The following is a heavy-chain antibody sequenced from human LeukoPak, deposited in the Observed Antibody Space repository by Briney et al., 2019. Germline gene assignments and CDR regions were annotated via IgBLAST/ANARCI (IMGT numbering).Heavy chain of an antibody. V-gene: IGHV1-8*02. Sequence: ASVKVSCKASGDTFSNYATSWVRQAPGQGLEWMGWMNPNSGNTGYAQKFQGRVTMTRNTSISTAYMELSSLRSEDTAVYYCARGSPHSDYGDYEYAFDIWGQGTMVTVFS. CDR1: GDTFSNYA. J-gene: IGHJ3*02. CDR3: ARGSPHSDYGDYEYAFDI. D-gene: IGHD4-17*01. CDR2: MNPNSGNT.